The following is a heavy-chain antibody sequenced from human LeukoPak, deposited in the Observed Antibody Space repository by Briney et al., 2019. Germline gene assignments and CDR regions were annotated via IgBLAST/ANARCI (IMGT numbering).Heavy chain of an antibody. CDR1: GGSFSGYY. D-gene: IGHD2-15*01. CDR2: INHSGST. CDR3: AREHSWGDFDY. J-gene: IGHJ4*02. Sequence: SETLSLTCAVYGGSFSGYYWSWIRQPPGKGLEWIGEINHSGSTNYNPSLKSRVTISVDTSKNQFSLKLSSVTAADTAVYYCAREHSWGDFDYWGQGTLVTVSS. V-gene: IGHV4-34*01.